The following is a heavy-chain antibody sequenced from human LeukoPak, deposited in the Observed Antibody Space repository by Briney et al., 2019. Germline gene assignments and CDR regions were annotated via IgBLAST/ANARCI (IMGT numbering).Heavy chain of an antibody. CDR1: GFIFSQYS. V-gene: IGHV3-48*01. Sequence: GGSLRLSCAASGFIFSQYSMNWVRQAPGEGLEWVSHIRYTSETFYADSVKGRFTISRDVARNSLYLQMNNLRVEDTAIYYCARDAGNSAYGCDVWGQGTLVTVSS. CDR3: ARDAGNSAYGCDV. J-gene: IGHJ4*02. CDR2: IRYTSET. D-gene: IGHD5-12*01.